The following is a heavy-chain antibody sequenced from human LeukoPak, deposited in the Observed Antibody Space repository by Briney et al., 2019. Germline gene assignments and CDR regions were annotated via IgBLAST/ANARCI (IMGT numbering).Heavy chain of an antibody. CDR1: VGSSSCSNSY. CDR2: IDYSGST. J-gene: IGHJ6*02. Sequence: SETKTLTWSFAVGSSSCSNSYWGWIREPPGKGLELIGGIDYSGSTYYNPSLKSGVSISVDTSKNQVSLKLSSVTAADTAVYYCARQSSDILTGYYRGPYYYYGMDVWGQGTTVTVSS. D-gene: IGHD3-9*01. CDR3: ARQSSDILTGYYRGPYYYYGMDV. V-gene: IGHV4-39*01.